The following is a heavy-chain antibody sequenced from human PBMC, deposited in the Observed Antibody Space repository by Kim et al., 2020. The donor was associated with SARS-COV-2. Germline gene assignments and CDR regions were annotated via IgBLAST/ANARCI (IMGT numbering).Heavy chain of an antibody. D-gene: IGHD6-13*01. Sequence: GGSLRLSCAASGFTFSNAWMSWVRQAPGKGLEWVGRIKSKTDGGTTDYAAPVKGRFTISRDDSKNTLYLQMNSLKTEDTAVYYCTTACTAAGPYYYYYGMDVWGQGTTVTVSS. CDR1: GFTFSNAW. V-gene: IGHV3-15*01. CDR3: TTACTAAGPYYYYYGMDV. J-gene: IGHJ6*02. CDR2: IKSKTDGGTT.